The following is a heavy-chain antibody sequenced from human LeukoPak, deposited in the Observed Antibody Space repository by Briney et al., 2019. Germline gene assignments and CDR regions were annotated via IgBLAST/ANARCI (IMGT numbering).Heavy chain of an antibody. J-gene: IGHJ4*02. D-gene: IGHD6-13*01. CDR2: IYYSGST. CDR1: GGSISSHH. V-gene: IGHV4-59*08. CDR3: ARHLDIAASGTFDY. Sequence: NPSETLSLTCTVSGGSISSHHWSWLRQPPGKGLEWLGYIYYSGSTNYKPSLKSRVTISVDTSKNQFSLKLTSVTAADTAVYYCARHLDIAASGTFDYWGQGTLVTVSS.